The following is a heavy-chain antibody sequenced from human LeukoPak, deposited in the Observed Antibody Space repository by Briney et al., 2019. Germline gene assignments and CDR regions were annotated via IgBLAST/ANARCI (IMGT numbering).Heavy chain of an antibody. CDR2: ISHDGSNK. J-gene: IGHJ4*02. CDR3: GRDHTTGGYGPFDC. CDR1: GFTFSSYA. Sequence: GGSLRLSCAASGFTFSSYAMHWVRQAPGKGLEWVALISHDGSNKYYADSVKGRFTISRDHSNTLHLQMNSLRPEDTAVYFCGRDHTTGGYGPFDCWGQGTLVTVSS. V-gene: IGHV3-30*04. D-gene: IGHD4-17*01.